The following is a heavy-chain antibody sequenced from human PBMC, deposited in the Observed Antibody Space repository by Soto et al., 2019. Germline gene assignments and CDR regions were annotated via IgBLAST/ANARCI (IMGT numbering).Heavy chain of an antibody. Sequence: EASVKVSCKASGYTFTSYDINWVRQATGQGLEWMGWMNPNSGNTGYAQKFQGRVTMTRNTSISTAYMELSSLRSEDTAVYYCARGEDYIWGSYRPFDAFDIWGQGTMVTVSS. D-gene: IGHD3-16*02. J-gene: IGHJ3*02. CDR2: MNPNSGNT. CDR1: GYTFTSYD. CDR3: ARGEDYIWGSYRPFDAFDI. V-gene: IGHV1-8*01.